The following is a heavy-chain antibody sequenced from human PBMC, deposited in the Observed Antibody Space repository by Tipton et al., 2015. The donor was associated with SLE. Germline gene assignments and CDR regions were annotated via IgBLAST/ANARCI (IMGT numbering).Heavy chain of an antibody. CDR3: AKGSVVSGYMDV. J-gene: IGHJ6*03. CDR2: IYSGGSST. V-gene: IGHV3-23*03. CDR1: GGSFSVYY. Sequence: GLVKPSETLSLTCAVYGGSFSVYYWSWVRQAPGKGLEWVSVIYSGGSSTYYADSVKGRFTISRDNSKNTLYLQMNSLRAEDTAVYYCAKGSVVSGYMDVWGKGTTVTVSS. D-gene: IGHD3-10*01.